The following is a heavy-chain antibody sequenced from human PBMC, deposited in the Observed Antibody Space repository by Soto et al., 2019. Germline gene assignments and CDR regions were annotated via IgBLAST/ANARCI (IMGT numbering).Heavy chain of an antibody. CDR1: GFTFSSHW. CDR3: ARGVPNCSSSSCYFDF. J-gene: IGHJ4*02. V-gene: IGHV3-74*01. D-gene: IGHD2-2*01. Sequence: VSLRLSCAASGFTFSSHWMNWVRQAPGKGLVWVSRISGDGRTTSHADSVKGRFTISRDNAKNTLYLQMNSLRVEDTAVYYCARGVPNCSSSSCYFDFWGQGILVTVSS. CDR2: ISGDGRTT.